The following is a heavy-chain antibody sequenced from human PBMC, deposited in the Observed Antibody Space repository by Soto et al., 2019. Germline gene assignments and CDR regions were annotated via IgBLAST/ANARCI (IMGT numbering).Heavy chain of an antibody. J-gene: IGHJ4*02. Sequence: ASLKVSCKASGYTFTSYYMHWVRQAPGQGLEWMGIINPSGGSTSYAQKFQGRVTMTRDTSTSTVYMELSSLRSEDTAVYYCARDKPLVLRYFDWLSNGGFDYWGQGTLVTVS. CDR1: GYTFTSYY. CDR3: ARDKPLVLRYFDWLSNGGFDY. D-gene: IGHD3-9*01. CDR2: INPSGGST. V-gene: IGHV1-46*01.